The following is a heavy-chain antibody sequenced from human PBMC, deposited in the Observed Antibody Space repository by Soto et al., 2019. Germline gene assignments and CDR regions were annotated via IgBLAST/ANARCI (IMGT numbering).Heavy chain of an antibody. V-gene: IGHV1-2*02. CDR2: INPHSGGT. J-gene: IGHJ4*02. CDR3: ATEGDYY. Sequence: QVQLVQSGAEVKKPGASVKVSCKASGYSFSVYNIHWVRQAPGQGLEWMGWINPHSGGTNSAQKFQGRVTMTRDMSISTAYMALSRLRSDDTAVYYCATEGDYYWGQGTLVTVSS. CDR1: GYSFSVYN. D-gene: IGHD3-16*01.